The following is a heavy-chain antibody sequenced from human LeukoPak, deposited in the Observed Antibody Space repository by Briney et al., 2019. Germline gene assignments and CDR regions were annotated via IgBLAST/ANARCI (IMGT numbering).Heavy chain of an antibody. CDR2: IIPIFGTA. CDR3: ARINIAAGDVDY. J-gene: IGHJ4*02. CDR1: GGTFSSYA. V-gene: IGHV1-69*13. Sequence: SVKVSCKASGGTFSSYAISWVRQAPGQGLEWMGGIIPIFGTANYAQKFQGRVTITADESTSTAYMELSSLRSEDTAVYYCARINIAAGDVDYWGQGTLVTVSS. D-gene: IGHD6-13*01.